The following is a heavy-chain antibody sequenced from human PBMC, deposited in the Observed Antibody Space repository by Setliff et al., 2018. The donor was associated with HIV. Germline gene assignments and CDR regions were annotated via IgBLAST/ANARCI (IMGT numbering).Heavy chain of an antibody. D-gene: IGHD2-2*01. V-gene: IGHV4-34*01. CDR3: ARDFGGYCSGMSCPGLFDP. CDR1: GGSFSGYY. J-gene: IGHJ5*02. Sequence: RTSETLSLTCAVYGGSFSGYYWSWIRQPPGKGLEWIGEINHSGSTNYNPSLKSRVTISVDTSKNQFSLKLSSVTAADTAVYYCARDFGGYCSGMSCPGLFDPWGQGTLVTVSS. CDR2: INHSGST.